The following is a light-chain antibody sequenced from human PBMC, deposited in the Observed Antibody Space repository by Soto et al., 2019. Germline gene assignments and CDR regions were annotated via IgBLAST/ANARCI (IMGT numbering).Light chain of an antibody. Sequence: QSVLTQPPSASGTPGQRVTISCSGSSSNIGSNTVNWYQQLPGTAPKLLIYSNNQRPSGVPDRFSGSKSVTSASLAISGLQSGDEADYYCAAWDDSLNGPNWVFGGGTKLTVL. V-gene: IGLV1-44*01. CDR2: SNN. CDR3: AAWDDSLNGPNWV. J-gene: IGLJ3*02. CDR1: SSNIGSNT.